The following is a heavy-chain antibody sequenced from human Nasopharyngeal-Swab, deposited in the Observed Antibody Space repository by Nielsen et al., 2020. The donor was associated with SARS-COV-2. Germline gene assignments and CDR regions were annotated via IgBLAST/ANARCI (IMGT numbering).Heavy chain of an antibody. CDR1: GGSISSYY. V-gene: IGHV4-59*01. J-gene: IGHJ6*03. Sequence: SGTLSLTCTVFGGSISSYYWSWIRQPPGKGLEWIGYIYYSGSTNYNPSLKSRVTISVDTSKNQFSLKLSSVTAADTAVYYCARVVVGTGGYYYYMDVWGKGTTVTVSS. CDR3: ARVVVGTGGYYYYMDV. D-gene: IGHD2-21*01. CDR2: IYYSGST.